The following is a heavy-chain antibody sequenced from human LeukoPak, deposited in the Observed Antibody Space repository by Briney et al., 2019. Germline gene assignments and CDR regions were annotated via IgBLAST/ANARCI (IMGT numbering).Heavy chain of an antibody. V-gene: IGHV4-4*02. J-gene: IGHJ6*03. Sequence: SGTLSLTCAVSGGSISSSNWWSWVRPPPGKGLEWIGEIYHSGSTNYNPSLKSRVTISVDTSKNQFSLKLSSVTAADTAVYYCARGGGGHYGDYAEMYYYYYMDVWGKGTTVTVSS. CDR1: GGSISSSNW. D-gene: IGHD4-17*01. CDR3: ARGGGGHYGDYAEMYYYYYMDV. CDR2: IYHSGST.